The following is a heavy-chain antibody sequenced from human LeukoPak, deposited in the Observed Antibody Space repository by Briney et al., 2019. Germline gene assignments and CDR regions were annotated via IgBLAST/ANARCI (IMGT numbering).Heavy chain of an antibody. CDR2: ISSSSSYI. CDR1: GFTFSSYS. V-gene: IGHV3-21*01. J-gene: IGHJ4*02. D-gene: IGHD2-2*01. Sequence: PGGSLRLSCAASGFTFSSYSMNWVRQAPGKGLEWVSSISSSSSYIYYADSVKGRFTISRDNAKNSLYLQMNSLRAEDTAVYYCARGICSSTSCPTFYWGQGTLVTVSS. CDR3: ARGICSSTSCPTFY.